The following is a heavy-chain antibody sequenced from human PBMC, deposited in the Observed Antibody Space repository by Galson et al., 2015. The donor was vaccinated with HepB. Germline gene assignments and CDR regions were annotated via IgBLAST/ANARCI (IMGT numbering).Heavy chain of an antibody. D-gene: IGHD3-22*01. Sequence: SVKVSCKASGYTFTGYYMHWVRQAPGQGLEWMGWINPNSGGTNYAQKFQGRVTMTRDTSISTAYMELSRLRSDDTAVYYCATSYLYYYDSPYDAFDIWGQGTMVTVSS. CDR1: GYTFTGYY. V-gene: IGHV1-2*02. CDR2: INPNSGGT. J-gene: IGHJ3*02. CDR3: ATSYLYYYDSPYDAFDI.